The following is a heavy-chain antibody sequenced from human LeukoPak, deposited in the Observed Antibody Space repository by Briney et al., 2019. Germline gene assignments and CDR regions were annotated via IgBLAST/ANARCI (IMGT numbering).Heavy chain of an antibody. D-gene: IGHD2-2*01. J-gene: IGHJ5*02. V-gene: IGHV4-59*08. CDR3: ARGGSSCYGCHDWFDP. CDR1: GGSTRNYY. CDR2: VDKRGTT. Sequence: SETLSLTCSVSGGSTRNYYLSWIRQSPGKGLEWIGNVDKRGTTNYNPSFKSRVIVSSDTSRNEFSLKLNSVTAADTAIYYCARGGSSCYGCHDWFDPWGQGTRVTASS.